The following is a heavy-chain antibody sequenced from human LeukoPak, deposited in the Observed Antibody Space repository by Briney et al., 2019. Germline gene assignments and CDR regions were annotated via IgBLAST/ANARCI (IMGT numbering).Heavy chain of an antibody. J-gene: IGHJ6*04. CDR3: AKGQAQDATLYYYYGMDV. CDR2: ISYDGSNK. CDR1: GFTFSSYG. D-gene: IGHD2-15*01. Sequence: PGRSLRLSCAASGFTFSSYGMHWVRQAPGKGLEWVAVISYDGSNKHYADSVKGRFTISRDNSKNTLYLQMNSLRAEDTAVYYCAKGQAQDATLYYYYGMDVWGKGTTVTVSS. V-gene: IGHV3-30*18.